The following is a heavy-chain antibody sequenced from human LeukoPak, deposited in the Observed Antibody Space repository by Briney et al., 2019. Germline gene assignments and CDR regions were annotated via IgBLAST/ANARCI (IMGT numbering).Heavy chain of an antibody. J-gene: IGHJ6*02. CDR1: GGSIDSVGSY. V-gene: IGHV4-31*03. CDR2: IYYSGST. CDR3: ARDSVVVVPAAIGPDYYYYYGMDV. D-gene: IGHD2-2*01. Sequence: PSQTLSLTCTVSGGSIDSVGSYWSWIRQHPGKGLEWIGYIYYSGSTYYNPSLKSRVTISVDTSKNQFSLKLSSVTAADTAVYYCARDSVVVVPAAIGPDYYYYYGMDVWGQGTTVTVSS.